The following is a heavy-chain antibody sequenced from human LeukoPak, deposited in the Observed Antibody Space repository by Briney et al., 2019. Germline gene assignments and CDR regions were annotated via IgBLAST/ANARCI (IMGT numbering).Heavy chain of an antibody. CDR3: CSSTSCYCDWFDP. CDR1: GFTFSNAW. J-gene: IGHJ5*02. V-gene: IGHV3-15*07. D-gene: IGHD2-2*01. CDR2: IKSKTDGGTT. Sequence: GGSLRLSCAASGFTFSNAWMNWVRQAPGKGLEWVGRIKSKTDGGTTDYAAPVKGRFTISRDDSKNTLYLQMNSLKTEDTAYGTDCSSTSCYCDWFDPWGQGTLVTVSS.